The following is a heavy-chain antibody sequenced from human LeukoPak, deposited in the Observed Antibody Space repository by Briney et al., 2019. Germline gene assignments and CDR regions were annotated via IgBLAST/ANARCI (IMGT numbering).Heavy chain of an antibody. V-gene: IGHV3-30*18. J-gene: IGHJ4*02. CDR3: AKEYYYDSSGYYPVYDY. CDR1: GFTFSSYG. CDR2: ISYDGSNK. Sequence: GGSLRLSCAASGFTFSSYGMHWVRQAPGKGLEWVAVISYDGSNKYYADSVKGRFTISRDNSKNTLYLRMNSLRAEDTAVYYCAKEYYYDSSGYYPVYDYWGQGTLVTVPS. D-gene: IGHD3-22*01.